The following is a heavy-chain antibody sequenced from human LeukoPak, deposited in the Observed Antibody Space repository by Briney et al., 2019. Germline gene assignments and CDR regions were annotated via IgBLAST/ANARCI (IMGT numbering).Heavy chain of an antibody. CDR2: INHSGST. CDR1: GGSFSGYY. V-gene: IGHV4-34*01. CDR3: ARPGTVVPAAMFY. J-gene: IGHJ4*02. Sequence: SETLSLTCAVYGGSFSGYYWSWLRQPPGKGLEWIGEINHSGSTNYNPSLKSRVTISVDTSKNQFSLKLSSVTAADTAVYYCARPGTVVPAAMFYWGQGRLITVSS. D-gene: IGHD2-2*01.